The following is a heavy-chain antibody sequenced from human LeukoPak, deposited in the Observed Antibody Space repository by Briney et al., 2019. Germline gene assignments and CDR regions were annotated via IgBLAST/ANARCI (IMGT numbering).Heavy chain of an antibody. J-gene: IGHJ3*01. Sequence: GGSLRLSCAASGFTFSSYAMSWVRQAPGKGLEWVSAISGSDGSTYYADSVKGRFTISRDNSKNTLYLQMNSLRAEDTAVYYCATGDTTYYYDSRGPDAFDLWGQGTMVTVSS. CDR1: GFTFSSYA. CDR3: ATGDTTYYYDSRGPDAFDL. CDR2: ISGSDGST. V-gene: IGHV3-23*01. D-gene: IGHD3-22*01.